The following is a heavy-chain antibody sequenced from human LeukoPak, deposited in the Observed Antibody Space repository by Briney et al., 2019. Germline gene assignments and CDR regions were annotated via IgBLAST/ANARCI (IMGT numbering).Heavy chain of an antibody. J-gene: IGHJ3*02. Sequence: PSETLSLTCTVSGGSISSYYWSWIRQPPGKGLEWIGYIYYSGSTNYNPSLKSRVTISVDTSKNQFSLKLSSVTAADTAVYYCARDGVFAFDIWGQGTMVTVSS. D-gene: IGHD3-16*01. CDR1: GGSISSYY. CDR3: ARDGVFAFDI. V-gene: IGHV4-59*01. CDR2: IYYSGST.